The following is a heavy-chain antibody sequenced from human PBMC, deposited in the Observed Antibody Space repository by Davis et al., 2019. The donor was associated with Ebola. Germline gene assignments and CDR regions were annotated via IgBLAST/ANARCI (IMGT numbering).Heavy chain of an antibody. D-gene: IGHD6-19*01. V-gene: IGHV1-2*06. CDR1: GYTFTGYY. CDR3: ARASFGYNSGWYADY. J-gene: IGHJ4*02. Sequence: ASVKVSCKASGYTFTGYYMHWVRQAPGQGLEWMGRINPNSGGTNYAQKSQGRVTMTRDTSISTAYMELSRLRSDDTAVFYCARASFGYNSGWYADYWGPGSLVTVSS. CDR2: INPNSGGT.